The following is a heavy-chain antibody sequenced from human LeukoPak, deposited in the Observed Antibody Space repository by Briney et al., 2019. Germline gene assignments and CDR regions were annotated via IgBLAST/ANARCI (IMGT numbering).Heavy chain of an antibody. CDR2: ISASGDRT. CDR3: ARPVGITNRMMEDY. CDR1: GFTFNSYA. Sequence: GGSLRLSCAASGFTFNSYAMSWFRQAPGKGLEWVSSISASGDRTYYPDSVKGRFTISRDNSKNTLYLQMYSLRAEDTAVYYCARPVGITNRMMEDYWGHGTLVTVSS. V-gene: IGHV3-23*01. J-gene: IGHJ4*01. D-gene: IGHD1-26*01.